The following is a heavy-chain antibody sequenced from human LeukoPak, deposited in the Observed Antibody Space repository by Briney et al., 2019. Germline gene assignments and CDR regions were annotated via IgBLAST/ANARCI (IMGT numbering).Heavy chain of an antibody. CDR2: ISSSSATI. Sequence: PGGSLRLSCAASGFTFSSYNMNWVRQAPGKGLEWVSYISSSSATIYYADSVKGRFTISRDNSKNTLYLQMNSLRAEDTAVYYCAKAPDILTGYCAYWGQGTLVTVSS. J-gene: IGHJ4*02. CDR1: GFTFSSYN. V-gene: IGHV3-48*01. CDR3: AKAPDILTGYCAY. D-gene: IGHD3-9*01.